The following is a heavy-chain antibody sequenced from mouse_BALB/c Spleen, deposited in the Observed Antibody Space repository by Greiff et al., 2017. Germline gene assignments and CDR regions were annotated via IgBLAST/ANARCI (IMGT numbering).Heavy chain of an antibody. CDR2: INPGSGGT. D-gene: IGHD1-2*01. Sequence: VQLQQSGAELVRPGTSVKVSCKASGYAFTNYLIEWVKQRPGQGLEWIGVINPGSGGTNYNEKFKGKATLTADKSSSTAYMQLSSLTSDDSAVYFCASSLLRRAMDYWGQGTSVTVSS. CDR1: GYAFTNYL. J-gene: IGHJ4*01. V-gene: IGHV1-54*01. CDR3: ASSLLRRAMDY.